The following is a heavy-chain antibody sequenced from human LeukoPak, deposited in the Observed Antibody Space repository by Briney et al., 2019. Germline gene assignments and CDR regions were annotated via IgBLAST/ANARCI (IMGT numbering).Heavy chain of an antibody. J-gene: IGHJ4*02. Sequence: GGSLRLSCAASGFTFSSYWMSWVRQAPGKGLEWVANIKQDGSEKYYVDSVKGRFTISRDKAKNSMYLQMNSLRAEDTAVYYCAREVYYDSSGFDYWGQGTLVTVSS. CDR1: GFTFSSYW. V-gene: IGHV3-7*01. D-gene: IGHD3-22*01. CDR3: AREVYYDSSGFDY. CDR2: IKQDGSEK.